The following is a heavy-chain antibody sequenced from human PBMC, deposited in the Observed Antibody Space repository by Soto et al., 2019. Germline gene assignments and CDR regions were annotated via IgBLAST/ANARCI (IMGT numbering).Heavy chain of an antibody. CDR1: GGSVSSGSYY. J-gene: IGHJ6*02. Sequence: PSETLSLTCTVSGGSVSSGSYYCSWIRQPPGKGLEWIGYIYYSGSTNYNPSLKSRVTISVDTSKNQFSLKLSSVTAADTAVYYCAREGEDGFWSGYYPSYYYGMDVWGQGTTVTVSS. CDR3: AREGEDGFWSGYYPSYYYGMDV. V-gene: IGHV4-61*01. D-gene: IGHD3-3*01. CDR2: IYYSGST.